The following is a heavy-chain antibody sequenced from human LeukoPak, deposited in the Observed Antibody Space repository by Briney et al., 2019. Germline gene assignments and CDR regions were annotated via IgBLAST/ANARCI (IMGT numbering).Heavy chain of an antibody. J-gene: IGHJ4*02. D-gene: IGHD3-22*01. CDR2: IYYSGST. CDR3: ASHYDSSGYPYYFDY. CDR1: GGSISSYY. V-gene: IGHV4-59*01. Sequence: PSETLSLTCTVPGGSISSYYWSWIRQPPGKGLEWIGYIYYSGSTNYNPSLKSRVTISVDTSKNQFSLKLSSVTAADTAVYYCASHYDSSGYPYYFDYWGQGTLVTVSS.